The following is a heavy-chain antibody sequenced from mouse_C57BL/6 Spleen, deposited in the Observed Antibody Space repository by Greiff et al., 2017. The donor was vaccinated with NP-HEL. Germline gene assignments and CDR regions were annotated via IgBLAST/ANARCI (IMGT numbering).Heavy chain of an antibody. CDR1: GFTFSSYG. D-gene: IGHD1-1*01. V-gene: IGHV5-6*01. J-gene: IGHJ2*01. CDR3: ARQADYYGDFDY. CDR2: ISSGGSYT. Sequence: EVKLMESGGDLVKPGGSLKLSCAASGFTFSSYGMSWVRQTPDKRLEWVATISSGGSYTYYPDSVKGRFTISRDNAKNTLYLQMSSLKSEDTAMYYCARQADYYGDFDYWGQGTTLTVSS.